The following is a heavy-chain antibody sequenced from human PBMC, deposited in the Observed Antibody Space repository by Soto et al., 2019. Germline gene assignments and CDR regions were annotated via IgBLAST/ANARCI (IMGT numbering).Heavy chain of an antibody. D-gene: IGHD2-21*02. J-gene: IGHJ4*02. CDR2: IYYSGST. CDR3: ERYNVGLLVDH. Sequence: SETLSLTCTASGGSISSSSYYWGWIRQPPGKGLEWIGSIYYSGSTYYNPSLKSRVTISVDTSKNQFSLKLSSVTAADTAVYYCERYNVGLLVDHWGQGTLVTVSS. V-gene: IGHV4-39*01. CDR1: GGSISSSSYY.